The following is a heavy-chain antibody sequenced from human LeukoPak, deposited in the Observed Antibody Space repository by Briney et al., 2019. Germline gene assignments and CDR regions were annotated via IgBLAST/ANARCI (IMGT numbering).Heavy chain of an antibody. CDR3: ARDLFWGYGY. J-gene: IGHJ4*02. CDR2: IKQGGSET. CDR1: GFTFSNAW. Sequence: GGSLTLSCAASGFTFSNAWMSWVRQPPGKGREWVVNIKQGGSETYYVHSVKGRLTISRDNAKNPLSMQMNSLRAEDTAVYYCARDLFWGYGYGGQGTLVTVSS. D-gene: IGHD7-27*01. V-gene: IGHV3-7*01.